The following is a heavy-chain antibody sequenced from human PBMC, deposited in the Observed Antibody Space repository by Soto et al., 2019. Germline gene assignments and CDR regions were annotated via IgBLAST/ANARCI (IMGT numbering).Heavy chain of an antibody. CDR3: ARHSCSGGSCYYYYGMDV. CDR2: IYYSGST. V-gene: IGHV4-39*01. D-gene: IGHD2-15*01. Sequence: QLQLQESGPGLVKPSETLSLTCTVSGGSISSSSYYWGWIRQPPGKGLEWIGSIYYSGSTYYNPSLTSRVTISVDTSKNQFSLKLSSVTAADTAVYYCARHSCSGGSCYYYYGMDVWGQGTTVTVSS. J-gene: IGHJ6*02. CDR1: GGSISSSSYY.